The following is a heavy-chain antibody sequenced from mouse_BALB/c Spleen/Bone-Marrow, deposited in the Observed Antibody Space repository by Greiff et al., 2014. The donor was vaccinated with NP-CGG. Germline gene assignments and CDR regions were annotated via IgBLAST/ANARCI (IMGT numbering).Heavy chain of an antibody. J-gene: IGHJ4*01. CDR1: GYTLTSYY. Sequence: QVQLQQPGPELVKPGASVRISCKASGYTLTSYYIHWVKQRPGQGLEWIGWIYPGNVNTKYNEKFKGKATLTADKSSSTAYMQLSSLTSEDSAVYFCARDTMDYWGQGTSVTVSS. CDR2: IYPGNVNT. CDR3: ARDTMDY. V-gene: IGHV1S56*01.